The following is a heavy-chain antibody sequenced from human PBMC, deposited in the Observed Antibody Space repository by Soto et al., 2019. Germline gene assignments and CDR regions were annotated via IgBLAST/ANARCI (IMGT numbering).Heavy chain of an antibody. V-gene: IGHV6-1*01. CDR2: TYYRSKWYN. D-gene: IGHD3-22*01. J-gene: IGHJ5*02. CDR3: ARGWFYVSSRYHRNSFHP. Sequence: SQTLSLTCAISGDSVSSNSAAWNWIRQSPSRGLEWLGRTYYRSKWYNDYAVSVKSRITINPDTSKNQFSLQLNSVTPEDTAVYYCARGWFYVSSRYHRNSFHPSGPGTLVTVSS. CDR1: GDSVSSNSAA.